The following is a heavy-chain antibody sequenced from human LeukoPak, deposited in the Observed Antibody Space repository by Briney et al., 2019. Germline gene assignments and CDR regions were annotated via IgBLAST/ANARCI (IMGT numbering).Heavy chain of an antibody. V-gene: IGHV3-48*02. CDR1: GFAFSLHW. Sequence: GGSLRLSCAASGFAFSLHWMNWVRQAPGKGLEWVSHINSDTNITPYTASVSGRFTISRDNAKNSLYLHVNSLRDEDTAVYYCVRDHDWSFDLWGQGALVTVSS. D-gene: IGHD1-1*01. CDR2: INSDTNIT. CDR3: VRDHDWSFDL. J-gene: IGHJ4*02.